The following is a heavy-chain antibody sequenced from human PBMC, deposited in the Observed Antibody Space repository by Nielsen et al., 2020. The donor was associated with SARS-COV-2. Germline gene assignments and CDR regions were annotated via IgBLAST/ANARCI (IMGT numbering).Heavy chain of an antibody. CDR2: TYSAGNT. V-gene: IGHV3-66*01. CDR1: GFAVSSNY. CDR3: ARGGYFDI. J-gene: IGHJ2*01. Sequence: GESLKISCAASGFAVSSNYLSWVRQAPGKGLEWVSITYSAGNTNYADSVKGRFTISRDDSKNKLYLQMNSLRVEDTAVYYCARGGYFDIWGRGTLVTVSS. D-gene: IGHD1-26*01.